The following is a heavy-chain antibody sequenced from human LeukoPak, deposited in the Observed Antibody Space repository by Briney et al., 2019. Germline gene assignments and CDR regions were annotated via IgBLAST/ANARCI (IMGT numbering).Heavy chain of an antibody. Sequence: GGSLRLSCVASGFTFTNYWMTWVRQAPGKGLEWVADMKQDGREKYYVDSVKGRFTISRDNAKNSLYLQMNSLRDEDTAVYYCARGGGSGRWGSAFDMWGQGTLVTVSS. D-gene: IGHD6-19*01. J-gene: IGHJ3*02. V-gene: IGHV3-7*01. CDR3: ARGGGSGRWGSAFDM. CDR1: GFTFTNYW. CDR2: MKQDGREK.